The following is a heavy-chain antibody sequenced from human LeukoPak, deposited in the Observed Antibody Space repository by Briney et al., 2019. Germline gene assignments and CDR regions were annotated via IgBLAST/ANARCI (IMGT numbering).Heavy chain of an antibody. CDR2: IIPIFGTA. CDR1: GGTFSSYA. J-gene: IGHJ4*02. D-gene: IGHD1-26*01. V-gene: IGHV1-69*05. CDR3: ARDAPVVPWELPTYFDY. Sequence: SVKVSCKASGGTFSSYAISWVRRAPGQGLEWMGGIIPIFGTANYAQKFQGRVTITTDESTSTAYMELSSLRSEDTAVYYCARDAPVVPWELPTYFDYWGQGTLVTVSS.